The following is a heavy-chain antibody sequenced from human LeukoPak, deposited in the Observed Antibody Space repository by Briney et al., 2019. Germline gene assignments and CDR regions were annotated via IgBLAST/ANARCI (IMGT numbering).Heavy chain of an antibody. J-gene: IGHJ3*02. V-gene: IGHV4-59*12. CDR3: ARERVGATDHDAFDI. CDR1: GGSISSYY. Sequence: PSETLSLTCTVSGGSISSYYWSWIRQPPGKGLEWIGYIYYSGSTNYNPSLKSRVTISVDKSKNQFSLKLSSVTAADTAVYYCARERVGATDHDAFDIWGQGTMVTVSS. CDR2: IYYSGST. D-gene: IGHD1-26*01.